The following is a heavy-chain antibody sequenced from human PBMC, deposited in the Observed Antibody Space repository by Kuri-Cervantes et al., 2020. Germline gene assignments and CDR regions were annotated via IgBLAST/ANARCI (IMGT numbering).Heavy chain of an antibody. J-gene: IGHJ2*01. V-gene: IGHV4-34*01. CDR1: GGSISSYY. CDR3: ARANDCSSTSCKTTWYFDL. Sequence: GSLRLSCTVSGGSISSYYWSWIRQPPGKGLEWIGEINHSGSTNYNPSLKSRVTISVDTSKNQFSLKLSSVTAADTAVYYCARANDCSSTSCKTTWYFDLWGRGTLVTVSS. CDR2: INHSGST. D-gene: IGHD2-2*01.